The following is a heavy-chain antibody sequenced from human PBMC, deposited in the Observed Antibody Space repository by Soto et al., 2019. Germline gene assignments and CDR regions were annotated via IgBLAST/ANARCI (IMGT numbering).Heavy chain of an antibody. CDR1: GFTFSSYG. V-gene: IGHV3-30*03. CDR2: ISYDGSNK. D-gene: IGHD3-22*01. CDR3: ATYYYDSSGYYYGFDY. Sequence: GGFLRLSCAASGFTFSSYGMHWVRQAPGKGLEWVAVISYDGSNKYYADSVKGRFTISRDNSKNTLYLQMNSLRAEDTAVYYCATYYYDSSGYYYGFDYWGQGTLVTVSS. J-gene: IGHJ4*02.